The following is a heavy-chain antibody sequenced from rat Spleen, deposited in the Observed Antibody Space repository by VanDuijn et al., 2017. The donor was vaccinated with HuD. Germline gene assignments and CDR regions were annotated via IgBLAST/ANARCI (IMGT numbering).Heavy chain of an antibody. CDR1: GFTFSDYT. D-gene: IGHD1-11*01. CDR2: LGTGGGNT. Sequence: EVQLVESGGGLVQPGRSMKLSCAASGFTFSDYTMAWVRQAPTKGLEWVASLGTGGGNTYYRDSVKGRFTISRDIAKSTLYLQMDSLGSEDTATYYCARRHYGYTDYFDYWGQGVMVTVSS. CDR3: ARRHYGYTDYFDY. J-gene: IGHJ2*01. V-gene: IGHV5-25*01.